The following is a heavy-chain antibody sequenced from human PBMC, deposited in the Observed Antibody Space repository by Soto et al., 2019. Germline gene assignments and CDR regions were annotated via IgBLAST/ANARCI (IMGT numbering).Heavy chain of an antibody. CDR1: GGTFSSYA. D-gene: IGHD5-12*01. V-gene: IGHV1-69*13. J-gene: IGHJ5*02. CDR2: IIPIFGTA. Sequence: SVKVSCKDSGGTFSSYAISWVRQAPGQGLEWMGGIIPIFGTANYAQKFRGRVTITADESTSTAYMELSSLRSEDTAVYYCAISGYDRVPFDPWGQGTLVTVSS. CDR3: AISGYDRVPFDP.